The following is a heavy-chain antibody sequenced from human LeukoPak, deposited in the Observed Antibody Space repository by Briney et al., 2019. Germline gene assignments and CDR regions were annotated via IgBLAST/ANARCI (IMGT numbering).Heavy chain of an antibody. CDR2: IYYCGST. Sequence: SETLSLTCTVSGGSISSSSYYWGWIRQPPGKGLEWIGSIYYCGSTYYNPSLKSRVTISVDTSKNQFSLKLSSVTAADTAVYYCARRCSSTSCYTGTDYWGQGTLVTVSS. J-gene: IGHJ4*02. D-gene: IGHD2-2*02. V-gene: IGHV4-39*01. CDR1: GGSISSSSYY. CDR3: ARRCSSTSCYTGTDY.